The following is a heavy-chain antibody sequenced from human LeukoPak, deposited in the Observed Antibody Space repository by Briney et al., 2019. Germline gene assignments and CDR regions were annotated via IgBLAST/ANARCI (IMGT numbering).Heavy chain of an antibody. Sequence: GGSLRLSCAASGFTFSSYDMHWVRQATGKGLEWVSAIGTAGDTYYPGSVKGRFTISRENAKNSLYLQMNSLRAGDTAVYYCARVDSNDAFDFWGQGTMVTVSS. J-gene: IGHJ3*01. D-gene: IGHD3-22*01. CDR1: GFTFSSYD. V-gene: IGHV3-13*01. CDR2: IGTAGDT. CDR3: ARVDSNDAFDF.